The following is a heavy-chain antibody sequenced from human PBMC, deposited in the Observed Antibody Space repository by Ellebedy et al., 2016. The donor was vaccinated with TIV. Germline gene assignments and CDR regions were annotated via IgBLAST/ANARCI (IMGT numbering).Heavy chain of an antibody. D-gene: IGHD3-9*01. CDR2: INHSGST. V-gene: IGHV4-34*01. CDR3: ASLEDDILTGYYESYYYGMDV. CDR1: GGSFSGYY. Sequence: SETLSLTCAVYGGSFSGYYWSWIRQPPGKGLEWIGEINHSGSTNYNPSLKSRVTISVDTSKNQFSLKLSSVTAADTAVYYCASLEDDILTGYYESYYYGMDVWGQGTTVTVSS. J-gene: IGHJ6*02.